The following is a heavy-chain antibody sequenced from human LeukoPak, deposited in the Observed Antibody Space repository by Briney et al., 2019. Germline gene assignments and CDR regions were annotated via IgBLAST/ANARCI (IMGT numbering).Heavy chain of an antibody. J-gene: IGHJ3*02. Sequence: SETLSLTCTVSGGSISDYYWSWIRQSPGKGLEWIGYIYYSGSTNYNPSLKSRVTMSVDTSKNQFSLKMRSVTAADTAVYYCARDTGRYCSSTSCSDAFDIWGQGTMVTVSS. CDR1: GGSISDYY. V-gene: IGHV4-59*12. CDR2: IYYSGST. D-gene: IGHD2-2*01. CDR3: ARDTGRYCSSTSCSDAFDI.